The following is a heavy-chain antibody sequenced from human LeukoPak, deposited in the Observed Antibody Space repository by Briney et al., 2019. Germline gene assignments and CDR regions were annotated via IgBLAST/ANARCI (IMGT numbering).Heavy chain of an antibody. CDR1: GGSFSGYY. J-gene: IGHJ4*02. D-gene: IGHD3-3*01. CDR3: ARSQGFGVAIYYFDY. Sequence: PSETLSLTCAVYGGSFSGYYWSWIRQPPGKGLEWIGEINHSGSTNYNPSLKSRVTISVDTSKNQFSLKLSSVTAADTAVYYCARSQGFGVAIYYFDYWGQGTLVTVSS. CDR2: INHSGST. V-gene: IGHV4-34*01.